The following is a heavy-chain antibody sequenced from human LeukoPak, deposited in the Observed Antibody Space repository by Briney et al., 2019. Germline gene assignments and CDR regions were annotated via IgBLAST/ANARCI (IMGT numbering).Heavy chain of an antibody. Sequence: SETLSLICTVSDDSLTMYYWTWLRQPPGKGLEWIGYVDHTGSTKFNPSLNGRVSISRDTSKNFFSLRLRSVTAADTAVYFFARGRVSLSTWYSTSYYFFYMDFWGKGTTVTVSS. CDR1: DDSLTMYY. CDR3: ARGRVSLSTWYSTSYYFFYMDF. V-gene: IGHV4-59*01. D-gene: IGHD4-11*01. CDR2: VDHTGST. J-gene: IGHJ6*03.